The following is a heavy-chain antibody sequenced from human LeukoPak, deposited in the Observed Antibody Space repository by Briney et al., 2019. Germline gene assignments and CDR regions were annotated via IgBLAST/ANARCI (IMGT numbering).Heavy chain of an antibody. D-gene: IGHD2/OR15-2a*01. Sequence: PGGSLRLSCAASGFTFSDYTMDWVRQPPGRGLEWVSSISVSSSYIYYTDSVKGRFTISRDNAKNSLSLQMNSLRAEDTAVYYCAKDQGYRSTTFDYWGQGTLVTVSS. CDR1: GFTFSDYT. CDR3: AKDQGYRSTTFDY. J-gene: IGHJ4*02. CDR2: ISVSSSYI. V-gene: IGHV3-21*04.